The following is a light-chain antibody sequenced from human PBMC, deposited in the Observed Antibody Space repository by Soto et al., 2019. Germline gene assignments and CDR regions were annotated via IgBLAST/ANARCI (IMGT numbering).Light chain of an antibody. CDR2: DAY. CDR3: QQYNSYQNT. Sequence: DIQMTQSPSTLSASVGDRVTITCRASQTISNWLAWYQQKPGQAPKLLIYDAYSLESGVPSRFSGSASGTEFTLTISSLQPDDFATYYCQQYNSYQNTFGQGTNLEI. J-gene: IGKJ2*01. V-gene: IGKV1-5*01. CDR1: QTISNW.